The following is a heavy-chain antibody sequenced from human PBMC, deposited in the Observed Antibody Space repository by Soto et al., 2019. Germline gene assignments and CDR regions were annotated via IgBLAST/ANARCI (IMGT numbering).Heavy chain of an antibody. J-gene: IGHJ5*02. CDR1: GFTFSSYS. CDR3: ARDLRAAAAPNWFDP. CDR2: ISSSSSYI. D-gene: IGHD6-13*01. Sequence: PGGSLRLSCAASGFTFSSYSMNWVRQAPGKGLEWVSSISSSSSYIYYADSVKGRFTISRDNAKNSLYLQMNSLRAEDTAVYYCARDLRAAAAPNWFDPWGQGTLVPVSS. V-gene: IGHV3-21*01.